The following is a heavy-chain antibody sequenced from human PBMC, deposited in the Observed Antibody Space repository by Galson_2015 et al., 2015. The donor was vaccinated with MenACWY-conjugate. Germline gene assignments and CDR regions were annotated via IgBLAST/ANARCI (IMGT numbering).Heavy chain of an antibody. D-gene: IGHD1-1*01. CDR3: AKSDNLGNHDLWDY. CDR1: GFAFGSHG. V-gene: IGHV3-23*01. CDR2: ITASGITT. J-gene: IGHJ4*02. Sequence: SLRLSCAASGFAFGSHGMTWVRQAPGKGLDWVSSITASGITTNYADFVKGRFTISRDNSKNRLYLHMNSLRAKDTAVYYCAKSDNLGNHDLWDYWGQGTLVTVSS.